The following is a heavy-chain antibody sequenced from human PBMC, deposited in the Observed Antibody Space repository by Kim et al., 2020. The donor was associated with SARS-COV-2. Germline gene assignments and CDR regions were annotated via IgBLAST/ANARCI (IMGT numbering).Heavy chain of an antibody. CDR2: IYSGGST. V-gene: IGHV3-53*01. J-gene: IGHJ4*02. D-gene: IGHD3-16*01. Sequence: GGSLRLSCAASGFTVSSNYMSWVRQAPGKGLEWVSVIYSGGSTYYADSVKGRFTISRDNSKNTLYLQMNSLRAEDTAVYYCARGMTGKRFGGGAGYWGQGTLVTVSS. CDR3: ARGMTGKRFGGGAGY. CDR1: GFTVSSNY.